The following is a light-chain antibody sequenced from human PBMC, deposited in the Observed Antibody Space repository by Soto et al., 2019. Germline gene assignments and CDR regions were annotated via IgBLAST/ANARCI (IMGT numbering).Light chain of an antibody. V-gene: IGKV1-39*01. J-gene: IGKJ5*01. CDR3: KQRSIWPIT. Sequence: DIQMTQSPSSLSASVGDRVTITCRASQSVNTYLHWYQQKAGQAPKLLIYAAYNLQSGVQARFGGSGSGTEFTLTIRSLEAEDFAVYYCKQRSIWPITFGQGTRLEIK. CDR2: AAY. CDR1: QSVNTY.